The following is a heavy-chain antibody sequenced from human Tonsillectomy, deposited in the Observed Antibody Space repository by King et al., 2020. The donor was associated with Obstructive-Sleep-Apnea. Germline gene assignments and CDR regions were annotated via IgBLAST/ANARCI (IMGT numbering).Heavy chain of an antibody. CDR1: GYPFSTYA. V-gene: IGHV1-3*01. J-gene: IGHJ5*02. CDR3: ARGWHVTGTWFDP. CDR2: RNGGKVVI. Sequence: SGAEVKKPGASVKVFCKASGYPFSTYALHWVRQAPGQRLEGMGWRNGGKVVIKYIQRFQSRVTITSDTSAHIAYMELRGPRSEDTAVYYCARGWHVTGTWFDPWGQGTLVTVSS. D-gene: IGHD3-16*01.